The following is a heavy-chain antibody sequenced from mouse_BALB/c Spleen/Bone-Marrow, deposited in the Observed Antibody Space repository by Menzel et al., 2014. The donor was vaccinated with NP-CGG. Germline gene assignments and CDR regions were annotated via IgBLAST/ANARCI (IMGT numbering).Heavy chain of an antibody. D-gene: IGHD1-1*01. CDR1: GYTFTSYV. CDR3: AYGSSYGRVDY. CDR2: INPYNDGT. V-gene: IGHV1-14*01. J-gene: IGHJ4*01. Sequence: EVQLVESGPELVKPGASVKMSCKASGYTFTSYVMHWVKQKPGQGLEWIGYINPYNDGTKYNEKFKGKATLTSDESSSTAYMELSSLTSEDSAVYYCAYGSSYGRVDYWGQGTSVTVSS.